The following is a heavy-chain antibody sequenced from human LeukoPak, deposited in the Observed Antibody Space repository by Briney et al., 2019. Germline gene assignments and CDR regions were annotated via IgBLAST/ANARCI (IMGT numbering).Heavy chain of an antibody. V-gene: IGHV1-18*01. CDR3: ARAPFYYDILTGYYSSRYYFDY. D-gene: IGHD3-9*01. CDR1: GYTFTSYG. CDR2: ISAYNGNT. J-gene: IGHJ4*02. Sequence: ASVKVSCKASGYTFTSYGISWVRQAPGQGLEWMGWISAYNGNTNYAQKLQGRVTMTTDTSTSTAYMELRSLRSDDTAVYYCARAPFYYDILTGYYSSRYYFDYWGQGTLVTVSS.